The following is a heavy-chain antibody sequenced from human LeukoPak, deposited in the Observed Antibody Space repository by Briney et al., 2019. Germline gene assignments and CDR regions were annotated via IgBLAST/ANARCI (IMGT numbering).Heavy chain of an antibody. J-gene: IGHJ4*02. CDR3: AREEYGDHLWW. CDR1: GFIFSSYW. Sequence: PGGSLRLSCAASGFIFSSYWMSWVRQAPGKGLEWVANIKQDGSEKYYVDPVKGRFSISRDNAKNSLYLQMNGLRAEDTAVYYCAREEYGDHLWWWGQGTPVTVSS. V-gene: IGHV3-7*01. D-gene: IGHD4-17*01. CDR2: IKQDGSEK.